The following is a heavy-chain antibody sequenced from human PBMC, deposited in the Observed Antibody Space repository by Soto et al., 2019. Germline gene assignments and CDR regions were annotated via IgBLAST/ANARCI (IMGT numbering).Heavy chain of an antibody. Sequence: XGPTLVNPTQTLTLTCTFSGFSLSTSGVGVGWIRQPPGKALEWLALIYWNDDKRYSPSLKSRLTITKDTSKNQVVLTMTNMDPVDTATYYCAHRLLRFLEWPQAFDIWGQGKMVTVSS. J-gene: IGHJ3*02. D-gene: IGHD3-3*01. CDR2: IYWNDDK. CDR1: GFSLSTSGVG. CDR3: AHRLLRFLEWPQAFDI. V-gene: IGHV2-5*01.